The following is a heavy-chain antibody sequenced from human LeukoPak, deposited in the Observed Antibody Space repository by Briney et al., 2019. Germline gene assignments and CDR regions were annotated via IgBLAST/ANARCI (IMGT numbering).Heavy chain of an antibody. CDR3: ARDRDRDYYFDY. Sequence: PSETLSLTCTVSGGSITSYYWNWIRQPPGKGLEWIGYIYFSGTTDYNPSLKSRLTISVDTSKNQFSLKLTSVTAADTAAYYCARDRDRDYYFDYWGQGTLVIVSS. CDR1: GGSITSYY. CDR2: IYFSGTT. J-gene: IGHJ4*02. V-gene: IGHV4-59*01. D-gene: IGHD5-24*01.